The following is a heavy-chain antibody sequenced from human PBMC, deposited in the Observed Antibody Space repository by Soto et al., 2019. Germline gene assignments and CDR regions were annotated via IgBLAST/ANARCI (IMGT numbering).Heavy chain of an antibody. D-gene: IGHD4-17*01. V-gene: IGHV3-23*01. J-gene: IGHJ5*02. CDR3: AKGLRSDYGGHYGYDP. Sequence: GGSLRLSCAASGFTFSSYAMSWVRQAPGKGLEWVSAISGSGGSTYYADSVKGRFTISRDNSKNTLYLQMNSLRAEDTAVYYCAKGLRSDYGGHYGYDPWGQGTLVTVSS. CDR2: ISGSGGST. CDR1: GFTFSSYA.